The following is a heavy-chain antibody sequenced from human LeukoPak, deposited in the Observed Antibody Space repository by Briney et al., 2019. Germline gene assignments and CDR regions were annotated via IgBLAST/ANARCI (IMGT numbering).Heavy chain of an antibody. D-gene: IGHD1-26*01. V-gene: IGHV4-4*02. J-gene: IGHJ4*02. CDR3: ARHISPGGTYAHFDY. Sequence: SGTLSLTCDVSGGSISSNNWWSWVRQSPGKGLEWIGYIHYNGITNYNPSLKTRVTMSLDTSKNQASLNLNSVTAADTAVYYCARHISPGGTYAHFDYWGQGTLVTVSS. CDR1: GGSISSNNW. CDR2: IHYNGIT.